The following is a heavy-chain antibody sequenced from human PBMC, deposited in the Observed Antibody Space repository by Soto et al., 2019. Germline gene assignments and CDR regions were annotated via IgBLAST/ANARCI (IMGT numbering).Heavy chain of an antibody. V-gene: IGHV3-11*01. Sequence: QVQLVEAGGGLVKPGGSLRLSCAASGFTFSDYYMSWIRQAPGKGLEWVSYISSSGSTIYYADSVKGRFPISRENAKNSLYLQMNSLRAEDTAVYYCARAHQQWTHNDYWGQGTLVTVSS. CDR1: GFTFSDYY. D-gene: IGHD6-19*01. CDR3: ARAHQQWTHNDY. J-gene: IGHJ4*02. CDR2: ISSSGSTI.